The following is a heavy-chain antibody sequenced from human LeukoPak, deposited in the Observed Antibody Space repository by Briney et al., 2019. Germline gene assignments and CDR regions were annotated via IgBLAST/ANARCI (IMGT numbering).Heavy chain of an antibody. CDR3: ARQRGGDSSDAFDI. D-gene: IGHD2-21*02. CDR1: EFTFSSNA. CDR2: ISSSSSYI. V-gene: IGHV3-21*01. J-gene: IGHJ3*02. Sequence: GSLRLSCAASEFTFSSNAMHWVRQAPGKGLEWVSSISSSSSYIYYADSVKGRFTISRDNAKNSLYLQMNSLRAEDTAVYYCARQRGGDSSDAFDIWGQGTMVTVSS.